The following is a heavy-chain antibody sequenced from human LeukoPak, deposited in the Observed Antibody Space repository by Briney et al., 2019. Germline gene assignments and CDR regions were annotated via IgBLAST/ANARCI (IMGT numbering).Heavy chain of an antibody. D-gene: IGHD6-19*01. J-gene: IGHJ3*02. Sequence: GESLKISCKGSGYSFTNYWIGWVRQMPGKGLEWMGVIYPGDSDTIYSPSFQGQVTISADKSIITAYLQWSSLKASDTAMYYCARVAGKRGRAFDIWGQGTMVTVSS. CDR3: ARVAGKRGRAFDI. CDR1: GYSFTNYW. CDR2: IYPGDSDT. V-gene: IGHV5-51*01.